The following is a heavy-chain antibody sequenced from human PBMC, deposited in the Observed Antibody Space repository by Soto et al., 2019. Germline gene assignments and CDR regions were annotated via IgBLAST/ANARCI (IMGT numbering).Heavy chain of an antibody. Sequence: QVQLVQSGAEVKRPRASVKVSCKASGYTFSSYDISWVRQAPGQGLEWMGWISAYNGNTNYAQKLQGRVTMTTDTSTSTAYMELRSLRSDDTAVYYCARVALGYSYDELDYWGQGTLVTVSS. CDR1: GYTFSSYD. CDR3: ARVALGYSYDELDY. D-gene: IGHD5-18*01. V-gene: IGHV1-18*01. J-gene: IGHJ4*02. CDR2: ISAYNGNT.